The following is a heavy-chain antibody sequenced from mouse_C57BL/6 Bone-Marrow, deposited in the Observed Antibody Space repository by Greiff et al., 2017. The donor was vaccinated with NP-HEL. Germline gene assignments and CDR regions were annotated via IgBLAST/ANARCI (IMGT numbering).Heavy chain of an antibody. CDR3: ARRGTWYFDV. CDR1: GFTFSDYG. D-gene: IGHD3-3*01. CDR2: ISSGSSTI. V-gene: IGHV5-17*01. Sequence: EVKLVESGGGLVKPGGSLKLSCAASGFTFSDYGMHWVRQAPEKGLEWVAYISSGSSTIYYADTVKGRFTISRDNAKNTLFLQMTSLRSEDTAMDYCARRGTWYFDVWGTGTTVTVSS. J-gene: IGHJ1*03.